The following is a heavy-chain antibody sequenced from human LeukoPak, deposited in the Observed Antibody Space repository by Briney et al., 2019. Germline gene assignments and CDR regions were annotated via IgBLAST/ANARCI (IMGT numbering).Heavy chain of an antibody. D-gene: IGHD2-2*01. J-gene: IGHJ6*03. CDR1: RGTFSSYA. CDR2: IIRIFGTA. Sequence: ASVKVSCKASRGTFSSYAINWVRQAPGQGLEWMGGIIRIFGTAKYAQKFQGRVTITADESTSTAYMELSSLRSEDTAVYYCARAEVCSSSSCYFYMDVWGQGTTVTISS. V-gene: IGHV1-69*13. CDR3: ARAEVCSSSSCYFYMDV.